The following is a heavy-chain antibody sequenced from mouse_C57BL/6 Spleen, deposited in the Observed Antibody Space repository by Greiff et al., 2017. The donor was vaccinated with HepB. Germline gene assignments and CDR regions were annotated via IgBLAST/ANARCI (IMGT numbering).Heavy chain of an antibody. CDR1: GYSITSGYY. CDR3: ARSMITTAGGFAY. J-gene: IGHJ3*01. D-gene: IGHD2-4*01. CDR2: ISYDGSN. V-gene: IGHV3-6*01. Sequence: EVQVVESGPGLVKPSQSLSLTCSVTGYSITSGYYWNWIRQFPGNKLEWMGYISYDGSNNYNPSLKNRISITRDPSKNQFFLKLNSVTTEDTATYYWARSMITTAGGFAYWGQGTLVTVSA.